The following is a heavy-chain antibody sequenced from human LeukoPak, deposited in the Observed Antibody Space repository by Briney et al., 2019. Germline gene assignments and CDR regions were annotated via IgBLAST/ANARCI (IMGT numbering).Heavy chain of an antibody. D-gene: IGHD2-2*01. CDR1: GLTFSSYS. J-gene: IGHJ5*02. CDR3: ARGNFRVVPAARKGWWFDP. CDR2: ISSSSSYI. V-gene: IGHV3-21*01. Sequence: GGSLRLSCAASGLTFSSYSMNWVRQPPGKGREWVSSISSSSSYIFYADLVRRRFTISRHSGNTSLYLQMNSLRAEDMAVYYCARGNFRVVPAARKGWWFDPWGQGTLVTVSS.